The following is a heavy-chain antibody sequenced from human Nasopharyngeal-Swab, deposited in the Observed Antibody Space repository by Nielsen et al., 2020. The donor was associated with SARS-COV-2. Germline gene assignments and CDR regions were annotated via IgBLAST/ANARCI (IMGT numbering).Heavy chain of an antibody. CDR3: AREWVGATPYFDY. V-gene: IGHV3-30*04. CDR2: ISYDGSNK. D-gene: IGHD1-26*01. J-gene: IGHJ4*02. CDR1: GFTFSSYA. Sequence: GGSLTLSCAASGFTFSSYAMHWVRQAPGKGLEWVAVISYDGSNKYYADSVKGRFTISRDNSKNTLYLQMNSLRAEDTAVYYCAREWVGATPYFDYWGQGTLVTVSS.